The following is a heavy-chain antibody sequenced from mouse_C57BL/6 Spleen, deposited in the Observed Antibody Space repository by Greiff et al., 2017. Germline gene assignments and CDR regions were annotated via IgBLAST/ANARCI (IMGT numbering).Heavy chain of an antibody. CDR3: ARCITTVVAKGFDY. V-gene: IGHV1-26*01. D-gene: IGHD1-1*01. CDR1: GYTFTDYY. Sequence: EVQLQQSGPELVKPGASVKISCKASGYTFTDYYMNWVKQSHGKSLEWIGDINPNNGGTSYNQKFKGKATLTVDKSSSTAYMELRSLTSEDSAVYYCARCITTVVAKGFDYWGQGTTLTVSS. J-gene: IGHJ2*01. CDR2: INPNNGGT.